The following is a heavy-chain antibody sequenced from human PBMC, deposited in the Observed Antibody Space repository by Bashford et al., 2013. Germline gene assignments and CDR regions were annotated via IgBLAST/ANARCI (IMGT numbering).Heavy chain of an antibody. CDR1: GYTFTSYG. D-gene: IGHD6-13*01. J-gene: IGHJ1*01. CDR2: ISAYNGNT. V-gene: IGHV1-18*04. CDR3: ARGLRMYSSSPLKR. Sequence: VASVKVSCKASGYTFTSYGITWVRQAPGQGLEWMGWISAYNGNTNYAQKLQGRVTMTTDTSTSTAYMGLRSLKSDDTAVYYCARGLRMYSSSPLKRWGQGTLVTVSS.